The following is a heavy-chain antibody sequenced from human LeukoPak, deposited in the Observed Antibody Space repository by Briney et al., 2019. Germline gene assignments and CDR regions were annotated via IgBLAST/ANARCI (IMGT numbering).Heavy chain of an antibody. CDR3: GGGYYGDS. Sequence: PGGSLRLSCEASGFAFSFFAMSWLRQAPGKGLEWVGLTRNNPPSYTTEYAASVRGRFTISRDDSKNSVYLQMNSLKIEDTAVYYCGGGYYGDSWGQGSLVTVSS. CDR1: GFAFSFFA. V-gene: IGHV3-72*01. D-gene: IGHD3-22*01. J-gene: IGHJ5*01. CDR2: TRNNPPSYTT.